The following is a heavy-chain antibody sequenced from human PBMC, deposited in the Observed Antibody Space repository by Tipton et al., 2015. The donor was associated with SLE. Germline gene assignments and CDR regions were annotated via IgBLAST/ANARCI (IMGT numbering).Heavy chain of an antibody. D-gene: IGHD3-10*01. Sequence: GSLRLSCAASGFTFRRSDMHWVRQTTEGLEWVAAIGRGGDIYYSASVKGRFTISRENAKNSLYLQMNTLRAGGTAVYYCARDYGAPTEYWGRGTLVTVSS. J-gene: IGHJ4*02. CDR1: GFTFRRSD. CDR2: IGRGGDI. V-gene: IGHV3-13*01. CDR3: ARDYGAPTEY.